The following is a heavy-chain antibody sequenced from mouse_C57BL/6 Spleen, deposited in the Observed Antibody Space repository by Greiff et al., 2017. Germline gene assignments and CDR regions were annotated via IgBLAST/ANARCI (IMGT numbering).Heavy chain of an antibody. J-gene: IGHJ4*01. CDR1: GFTFTDYY. CDR2: IRNKANGYTT. Sequence: EVQGVESGGGLVQPGGSLSLSCAASGFTFTDYYMSWVRQPPGKALEWLGFIRNKANGYTTEYSASVKGRFTIARDNSQSILYLQMNALRAEDSATYYCARYPYYAMDYWGQGTSVTVSS. CDR3: ARYPYYAMDY. V-gene: IGHV7-3*01.